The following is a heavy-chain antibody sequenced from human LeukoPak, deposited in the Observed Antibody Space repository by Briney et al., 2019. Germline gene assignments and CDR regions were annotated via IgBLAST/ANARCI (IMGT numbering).Heavy chain of an antibody. D-gene: IGHD4-11*01. V-gene: IGHV3-23*01. J-gene: IGHJ4*02. Sequence: PGGSLRLSCAASGFTFSSYAMSWVRQAPEKGLEWVSTISGSGGSTYYTDSVKGRFTISRDNSKNTLYLQMNSLGVEDTAVYYCAKDPLGYSDYVTANWGQGTLVTVSS. CDR1: GFTFSSYA. CDR2: ISGSGGST. CDR3: AKDPLGYSDYVTAN.